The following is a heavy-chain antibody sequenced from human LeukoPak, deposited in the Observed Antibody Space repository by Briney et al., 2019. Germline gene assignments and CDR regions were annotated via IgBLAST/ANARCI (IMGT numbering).Heavy chain of an antibody. Sequence: PSETLSLTCTVSGGSISSYYWSWIRQPPGKGLEWIGYIYYSGSTNYNPSLKSRVTISVDTSKNQFSLKLSSVTAADTAVYYCATSGGPGYCSGGSCLDYWGQGTLVTVSS. CDR2: IYYSGST. CDR3: ATSGGPGYCSGGSCLDY. J-gene: IGHJ4*02. CDR1: GGSISSYY. D-gene: IGHD2-15*01. V-gene: IGHV4-59*08.